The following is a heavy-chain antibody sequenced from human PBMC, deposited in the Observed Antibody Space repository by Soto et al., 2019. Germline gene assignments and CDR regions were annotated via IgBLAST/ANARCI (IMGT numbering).Heavy chain of an antibody. CDR1: GYTLTNYA. D-gene: IGHD2-8*01. V-gene: IGHV1-3*01. CDR3: TRDLNGGNHFDY. CDR2: IDPGSCNP. Sequence: QVQLVQSGAEVKKPGASVRVSCKPSGYTLTNYAIHWVRQAAGQSLEWVAWIDPGSCNPTYSQKFRGRITLRRDNSASTFYMDLSSLTSEDTAVYFCTRDLNGGNHFDYWGQGTLVTVSS. J-gene: IGHJ4*02.